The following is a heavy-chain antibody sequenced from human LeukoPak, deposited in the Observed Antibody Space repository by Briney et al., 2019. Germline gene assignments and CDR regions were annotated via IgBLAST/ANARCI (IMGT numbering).Heavy chain of an antibody. CDR1: GYTFTGYY. D-gene: IGHD6-6*01. Sequence: ASVKVSCKVSGYTFTGYYMHWVRQAPGQGLEWLGWISGYNGNTNYAQRLHSRVTMTTDTSTSTAYMELRSLRSDDTAVYYCARDEIYSSSSGVFDYWGQGTLVTVSS. CDR2: ISGYNGNT. V-gene: IGHV1-18*04. CDR3: ARDEIYSSSSGVFDY. J-gene: IGHJ4*02.